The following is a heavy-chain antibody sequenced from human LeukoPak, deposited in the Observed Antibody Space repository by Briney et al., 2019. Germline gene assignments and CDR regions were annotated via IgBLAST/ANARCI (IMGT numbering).Heavy chain of an antibody. Sequence: GESLRLSCAGSGFTFGSHWMSWVRQAPGKGPEWVANIKQDGGEKYYVDSVKGRFTISRDNAKNSLYLQMNSLRAEDTAVYYCARDKVVGATYFDYWGQGILVTVSS. CDR1: GFTFGSHW. V-gene: IGHV3-7*01. CDR3: ARDKVVGATYFDY. CDR2: IKQDGGEK. D-gene: IGHD1-26*01. J-gene: IGHJ4*02.